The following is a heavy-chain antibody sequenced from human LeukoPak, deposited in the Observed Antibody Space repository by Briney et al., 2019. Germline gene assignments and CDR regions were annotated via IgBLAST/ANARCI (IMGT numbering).Heavy chain of an antibody. J-gene: IGHJ4*02. V-gene: IGHV3-21*05. CDR3: ARVGNYYF. Sequence: PGGSLRLSCAASGFTFSSYIMNWVRQAPGKGLEWVSYITSSGSVMYHADSVKGRFTISRDNAKNSLYLQMNSLRVEDTAVYYCARVGNYYFWGQGTLVTVSS. CDR1: GFTFSSYI. CDR2: ITSSGSVM. D-gene: IGHD1-26*01.